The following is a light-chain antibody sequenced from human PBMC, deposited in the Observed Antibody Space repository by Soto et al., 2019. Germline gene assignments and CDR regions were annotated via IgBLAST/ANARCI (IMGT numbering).Light chain of an antibody. V-gene: IGKV4-1*01. CDR1: HMVFYTSSNKDH. Sequence: DLFLTPSPYSLSLSLSERATINCKSIHMVFYTSSNKDHLSWYQQKPGQPPTLLIYWASSRQSGVPDRFSGSGSATDFTLTISSLQPEDVAIYYCHQYLNTPYTFGQGTKVDIK. CDR2: WAS. CDR3: HQYLNTPYT. J-gene: IGKJ2*01.